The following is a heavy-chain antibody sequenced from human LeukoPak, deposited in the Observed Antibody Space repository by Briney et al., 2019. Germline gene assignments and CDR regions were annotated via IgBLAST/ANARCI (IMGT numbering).Heavy chain of an antibody. J-gene: IGHJ3*02. CDR3: ARSEVKDLVAFDI. Sequence: ASVKVSCKASGYTFTSYGISWVRQAPGQGLEWMGWISAYNGNTNYAQKFQGRVTITADKSTSTAYMELSSLRSEDTAVYYCARSEVKDLVAFDIWGQGTMVTVSS. CDR2: ISAYNGNT. V-gene: IGHV1-18*01. D-gene: IGHD2-15*01. CDR1: GYTFTSYG.